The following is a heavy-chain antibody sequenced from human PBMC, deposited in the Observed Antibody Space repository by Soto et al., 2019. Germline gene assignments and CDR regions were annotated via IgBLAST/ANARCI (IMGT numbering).Heavy chain of an antibody. CDR3: ARVAGWFGELSSWFDP. V-gene: IGHV4-31*03. J-gene: IGHJ5*02. D-gene: IGHD3-10*01. CDR1: GGSISSGGYY. CDR2: IYYSGST. Sequence: QVQLQESGPGLVKPSQTLSLTCTVSGGSISSGGYYWSWIRQHPGKGLEWIGYIYYSGSTSYNPSLKSRVTISVDTSKNQFSLKLSSVTAADTAVYYCARVAGWFGELSSWFDPWGQGTLVTVSS.